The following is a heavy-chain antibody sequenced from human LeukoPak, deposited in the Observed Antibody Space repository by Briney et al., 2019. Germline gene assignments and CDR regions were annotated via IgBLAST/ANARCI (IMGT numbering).Heavy chain of an antibody. D-gene: IGHD6-19*01. V-gene: IGHV3-48*01. J-gene: IGHJ4*02. CDR3: AKNLRTSVAAFEY. CDR2: ISSSSSTI. CDR1: GFTFSSYS. Sequence: PGGSLRLSCAASGFTFSSYSMNWVRQAPGKGLEWVSYISSSSSTIYYADSVKGRFTISRDNSKNTLYLQMNRLTAEDTAVYYCAKNLRTSVAAFEYWGQGTLVTVSS.